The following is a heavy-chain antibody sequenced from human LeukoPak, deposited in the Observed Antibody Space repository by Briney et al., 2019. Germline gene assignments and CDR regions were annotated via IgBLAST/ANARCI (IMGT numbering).Heavy chain of an antibody. J-gene: IGHJ6*03. CDR3: ARRSVEGYYYYMDV. V-gene: IGHV3-11*04. Sequence: GGSLRLSCAASGFTFSDYYMSWIRQAPGKGLEWVSYISSSGSTIYYADSVKGRFTISRDNAKNSLYLQMNSLRAEDTAVYYCARRSVEGYYYYMDVWGKGTTVTVSS. CDR1: GFTFSDYY. D-gene: IGHD5-24*01. CDR2: ISSSGSTI.